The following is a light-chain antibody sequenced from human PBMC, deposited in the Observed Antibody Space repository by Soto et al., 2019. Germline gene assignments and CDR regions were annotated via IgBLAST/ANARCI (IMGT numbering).Light chain of an antibody. V-gene: IGKV3-11*01. CDR1: QSVSSY. CDR2: DAS. Sequence: EIFVTQSPATLSLSPGERSTLSCSASQSVSSYLAWYQQKPGQAPRLLIYDASNRATGIPARFSGSGSGTDFTLTISSLEPEDFAVYYCQQYNNWPSSFGQGTKVDIK. CDR3: QQYNNWPSS. J-gene: IGKJ1*01.